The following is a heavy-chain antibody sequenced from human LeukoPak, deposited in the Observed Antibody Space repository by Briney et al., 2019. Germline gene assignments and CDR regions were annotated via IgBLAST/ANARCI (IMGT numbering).Heavy chain of an antibody. CDR2: IYTSGST. Sequence: SETLSLTCTVSGGSISSYYWCWIRQPAGKGLEWIGRIYTSGSTNYNPSLKSRVTMSVDTSKNQFSLKLSSVTAADTAVYYCAGGARYCSGGSCYFREFHYWGQGTLVTVSS. J-gene: IGHJ4*02. V-gene: IGHV4-4*07. D-gene: IGHD2-15*01. CDR1: GGSISSYY. CDR3: AGGARYCSGGSCYFREFHY.